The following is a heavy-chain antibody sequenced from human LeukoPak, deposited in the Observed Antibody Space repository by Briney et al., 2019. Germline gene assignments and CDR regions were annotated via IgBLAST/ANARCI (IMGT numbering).Heavy chain of an antibody. CDR1: GDSVSSNSAT. CDR3: ARDLSSGLGDFDY. J-gene: IGHJ4*02. Sequence: SQTLSLTCAISGDSVSSNSATWNWIRQSPSRGLEWLGSTYYRYKRYYDYAVSVRSRVTINPYTSKNQFSLQLNSVTPEDTAVYYCARDLSSGLGDFDYWGQGTLVTVSS. D-gene: IGHD3-16*01. V-gene: IGHV6-1*01. CDR2: TYYRYKRYY.